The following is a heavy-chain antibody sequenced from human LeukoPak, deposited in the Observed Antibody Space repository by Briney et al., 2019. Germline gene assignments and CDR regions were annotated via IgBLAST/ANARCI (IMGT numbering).Heavy chain of an antibody. V-gene: IGHV4-59*08. CDR2: IYYSGST. CDR1: GDSLSNYY. Sequence: SETLSLTCTVSGDSLSNYYWSWIRQPPGKGLEWIGYIYYSGSTKYNPSLKSRVSISVDTSKNQFSLKLSSVTAADTAVYYCARGAGAGYNLQPFDYWGQGTLVTVSS. CDR3: ARGAGAGYNLQPFDY. J-gene: IGHJ4*02. D-gene: IGHD5-24*01.